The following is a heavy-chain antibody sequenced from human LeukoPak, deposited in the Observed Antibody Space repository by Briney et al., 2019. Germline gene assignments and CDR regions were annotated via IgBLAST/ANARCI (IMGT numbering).Heavy chain of an antibody. CDR3: ARGETLPGAKYYFAY. CDR1: GSTFSTFG. V-gene: IGHV3-49*03. D-gene: IGHD2-2*01. J-gene: IGHJ4*02. Sequence: QPGRSLRLSCTASGSTFSTFGMGWLRQAPGMGLEWVAFIRSKSFGGIPEYAASVKGRFSISRDDSNTIVYLQMNSLKTDDTAVYYCARGETLPGAKYYFAYWGQGNLVTVSS. CDR2: IRSKSFGGIP.